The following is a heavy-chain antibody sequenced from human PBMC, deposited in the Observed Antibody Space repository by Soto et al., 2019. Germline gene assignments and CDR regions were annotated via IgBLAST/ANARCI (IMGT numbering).Heavy chain of an antibody. CDR1: GGSISSGGYS. V-gene: IGHV4-30-2*01. Sequence: PSETLSLTCAVSGGSISSGGYSWSWIRQPPGKGLEWIGYINHSGSTNYNPSLKSRVTISVDTSKNQFSLKLSSVTAADTAVYYCARGSFRRYFDRISAFDIWGQGTMVTVSS. D-gene: IGHD3-9*01. CDR2: INHSGST. CDR3: ARGSFRRYFDRISAFDI. J-gene: IGHJ3*02.